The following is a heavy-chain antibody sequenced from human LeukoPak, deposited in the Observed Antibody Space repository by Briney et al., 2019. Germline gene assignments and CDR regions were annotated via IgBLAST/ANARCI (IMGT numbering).Heavy chain of an antibody. CDR2: INWNGGST. CDR3: ARVSTTLVTLGGCFDP. D-gene: IGHD4-23*01. Sequence: GGSLRLSCAASGFTLDDYGMSCVRQAPGKGLEWVSGINWNGGSTGYADSVKGRFTISRDNAKNSLYLQMNSLRAEDTALYYCARVSTTLVTLGGCFDPWGQGTLVTVSS. CDR1: GFTLDDYG. V-gene: IGHV3-20*04. J-gene: IGHJ5*02.